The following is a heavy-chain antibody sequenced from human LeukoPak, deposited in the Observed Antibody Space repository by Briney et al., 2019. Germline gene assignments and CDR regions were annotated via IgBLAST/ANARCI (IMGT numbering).Heavy chain of an antibody. CDR2: ISSSSSYI. Sequence: GGTLRLSCAASGFTFSSYGMSWVRQAPGKGLEWVSSISSSSSYIYYADSVKGRFTISRDNAKNSLYLQMNSLRAEDTAVYYCAREVYYYDSSGYDHNAFDIWGQGTMVTVSS. CDR1: GFTFSSYG. D-gene: IGHD3-22*01. J-gene: IGHJ3*02. CDR3: AREVYYYDSSGYDHNAFDI. V-gene: IGHV3-21*01.